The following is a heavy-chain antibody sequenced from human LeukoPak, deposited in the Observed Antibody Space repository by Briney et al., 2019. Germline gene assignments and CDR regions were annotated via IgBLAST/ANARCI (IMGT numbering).Heavy chain of an antibody. CDR2: IYYSGST. CDR1: GGSISSSSYY. D-gene: IGHD6-19*01. CDR3: ARVRGSSGWRFDP. J-gene: IGHJ5*02. Sequence: KASETLSLTCTVSGGSISSSSYYWGWIRQPPGKGLEWIGSIYYSGSTYYNPSLKSRVTISVDTSKNQFSPKLSSVTAADTAVYYCARVRGSSGWRFDPWGQGTLVTVSS. V-gene: IGHV4-39*07.